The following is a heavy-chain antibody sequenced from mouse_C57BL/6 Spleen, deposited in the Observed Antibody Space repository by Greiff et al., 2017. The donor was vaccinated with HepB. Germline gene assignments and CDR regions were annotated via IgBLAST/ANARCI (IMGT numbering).Heavy chain of an antibody. CDR3: TRGYDDYAMDY. Sequence: EVKLVESGEGLVKPGGSLKLSCAASGFTFSSYAMSWVRQTPEKRLEWVAYISSGGDYIYYADTVKGRFTISRDNARNTLYLQMSSLKSEDTAMYYCTRGYDDYAMDYWGQGTSVTVSS. J-gene: IGHJ4*01. D-gene: IGHD2-12*01. CDR2: ISSGGDYI. V-gene: IGHV5S21*01. CDR1: GFTFSSYA.